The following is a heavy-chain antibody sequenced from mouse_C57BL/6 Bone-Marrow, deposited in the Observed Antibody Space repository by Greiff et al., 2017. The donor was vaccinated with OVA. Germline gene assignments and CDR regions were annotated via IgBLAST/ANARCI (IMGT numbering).Heavy chain of an antibody. V-gene: IGHV1-26*01. CDR2: INPNNGGT. Sequence: EVQLQQSGPELVKPGASVKISCKASGYTFTDYYMNWVKQSHGKSLEWIGDINPNNGGTSYNQKFKGKATLTVDKSSSTAYMELRSLTSEDSAVDYCARWGTTVVAGDYWGQGTTLTVSS. J-gene: IGHJ2*01. CDR1: GYTFTDYY. D-gene: IGHD1-1*01. CDR3: ARWGTTVVAGDY.